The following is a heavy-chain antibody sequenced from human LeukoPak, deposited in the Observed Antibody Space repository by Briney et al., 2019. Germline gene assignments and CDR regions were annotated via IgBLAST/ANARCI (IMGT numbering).Heavy chain of an antibody. D-gene: IGHD6-13*01. CDR1: GYTFTGYY. CDR3: ARDAQRLIAAAVRAAY. Sequence: VASVKVSCKASGYTFTGYYMHWVRQAPGQGLEWMGWISAYNGNTNYAQKLQGRVTMTTDTSTSTAYMELRSLRSDDTAVYYCARDAQRLIAAAVRAAYWGQGTLVTVSS. V-gene: IGHV1-18*04. J-gene: IGHJ4*02. CDR2: ISAYNGNT.